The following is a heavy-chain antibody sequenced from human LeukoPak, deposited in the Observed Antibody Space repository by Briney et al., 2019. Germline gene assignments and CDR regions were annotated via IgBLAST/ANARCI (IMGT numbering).Heavy chain of an antibody. J-gene: IGHJ2*01. CDR3: PKDLVYGRISHWNFDI. D-gene: IGHD4-23*01. V-gene: IGHV3-30*18. CDR2: ISYAGSNK. Sequence: GGSLRLSCAAPRISFSSCGMHWVRQAPGKGLEWVAVISYAGSNKYYADSVKGRLTISRDNSKNTLYLQMNSLRAEDTAVYYCPKDLVYGRISHWNFDIWGRGTLVTVSS. CDR1: RISFSSCG.